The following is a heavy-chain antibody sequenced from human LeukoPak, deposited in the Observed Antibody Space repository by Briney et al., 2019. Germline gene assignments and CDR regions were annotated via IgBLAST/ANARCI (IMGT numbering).Heavy chain of an antibody. D-gene: IGHD3-22*01. J-gene: IGHJ3*02. Sequence: SGTLSLTCAVSAGSISSSNWWTWVRQPPGKGLEWIGEIYHNGSTYYNPSLKSRVTISVDTSKNQFSLKLSSVTAADTAVYYCASNYYDLDAFDIWGQGTMVTVSS. V-gene: IGHV4-4*02. CDR2: IYHNGST. CDR3: ASNYYDLDAFDI. CDR1: AGSISSSNW.